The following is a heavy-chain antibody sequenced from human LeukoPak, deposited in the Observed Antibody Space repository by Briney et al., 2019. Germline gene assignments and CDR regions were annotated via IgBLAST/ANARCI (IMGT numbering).Heavy chain of an antibody. Sequence: PSETLSLTCTVSGGSISSYLWSWIRQPPGKGLEWIAYIDYSGSTNYNPSLKSRLTISLDASKDQFSLKLSSVTAADTAVYYCARDRRRDRLHAFDIWGQGTMVTVSS. CDR2: IDYSGST. D-gene: IGHD1-26*01. V-gene: IGHV4-59*01. J-gene: IGHJ3*02. CDR3: ARDRRRDRLHAFDI. CDR1: GGSISSYL.